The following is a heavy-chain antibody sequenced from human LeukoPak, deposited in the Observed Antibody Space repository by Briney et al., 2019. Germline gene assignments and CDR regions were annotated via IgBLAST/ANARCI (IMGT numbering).Heavy chain of an antibody. CDR1: GFTFDDYA. D-gene: IGHD2-2*01. J-gene: IGHJ6*03. V-gene: IGHV3-43D*04. CDR3: AKGGDCSSTSRARWDYYYYYMDV. Sequence: GGSLRLSCAASGFTFDDYAMHWVRQAPGKGLEWVSLISWDGGSTYYADSVKGRFTISRDNSKNSLYLQMNSLRAEDTALYYCAKGGDCSSTSRARWDYYYYYMDVWGKGTTVTVSS. CDR2: ISWDGGST.